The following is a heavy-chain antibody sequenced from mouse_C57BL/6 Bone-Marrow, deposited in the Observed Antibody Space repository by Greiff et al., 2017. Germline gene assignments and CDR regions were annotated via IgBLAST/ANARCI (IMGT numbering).Heavy chain of an antibody. CDR2: IDPSASYT. CDR3: ARGPYLPAMDY. J-gene: IGHJ4*01. CDR1: GYTFTSYW. V-gene: IGHV1-69*01. Sequence: QVQLQQPGAELVMPGASVTLSCKASGYTFTSYWMHWVKQRPGQGLEWIGEIDPSASYTNYNQKFKGKSTLTVDKSSSTAYMQLSSLTSEDSAVYYCARGPYLPAMDYWGQGTSVTVSS.